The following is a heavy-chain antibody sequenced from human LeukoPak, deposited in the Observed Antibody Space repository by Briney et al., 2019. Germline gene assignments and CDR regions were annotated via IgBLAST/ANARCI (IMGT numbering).Heavy chain of an antibody. CDR2: ISYDGSNK. Sequence: GGSLRLSCAASGFTFSSYAMNWVRQAPGKGLEWVAVISYDGSNKYYADSVKGRFTISRDNSKNTLYLQMNSLRAEDTAVYYCAKEQVGAVNFDYWGQGTLVTVSS. V-gene: IGHV3-30*18. CDR3: AKEQVGAVNFDY. J-gene: IGHJ4*02. CDR1: GFTFSSYA. D-gene: IGHD1-26*01.